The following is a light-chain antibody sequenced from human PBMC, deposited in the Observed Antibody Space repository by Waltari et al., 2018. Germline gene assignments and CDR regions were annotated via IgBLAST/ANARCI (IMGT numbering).Light chain of an antibody. V-gene: IGKV3-20*01. Sequence: EIVLTQSRGTLSLPPGERATLPGRASQSVSSNYLAWYQRKPRQAPRPLIYGPSRRATGIPDRLGGSGSGADFTHTISRVEPEDFAVYYGQQYGGSPRTFGQGTKVDIK. CDR1: QSVSSNY. J-gene: IGKJ1*01. CDR2: GPS. CDR3: QQYGGSPRT.